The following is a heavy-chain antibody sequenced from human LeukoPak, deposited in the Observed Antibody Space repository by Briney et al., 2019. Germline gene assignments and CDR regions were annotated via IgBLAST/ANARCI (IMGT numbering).Heavy chain of an antibody. CDR2: INPNSGGT. CDR3: ARSDSRATSDFDY. J-gene: IGHJ4*02. Sequence: ASVKVSCKSSGYTFTGYYMHWVRQAPGQGVEWMGWINPNSGGTNYAQKFQGRLTMTRDTSISTAYMELSRLRSDDTAVYYCARSDSRATSDFDYWGQGTLVTVSS. D-gene: IGHD1-26*01. CDR1: GYTFTGYY. V-gene: IGHV1-2*02.